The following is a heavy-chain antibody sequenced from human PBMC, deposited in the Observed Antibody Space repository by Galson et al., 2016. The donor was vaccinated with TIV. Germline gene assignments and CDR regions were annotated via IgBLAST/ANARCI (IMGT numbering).Heavy chain of an antibody. J-gene: IGHJ4*02. CDR1: GFTFDDYD. CDR3: ARDEMTTISGHPDN. D-gene: IGHD5-24*01. CDR2: INRNGGHT. V-gene: IGHV3-20*04. Sequence: LRLSCAASGFTFDDYDMSWVRQAPGKGLEWVSGINRNGGHTAYADSVKSRFTISRDDTKNSLYLQMNSLRAEDTAFYFCARDEMTTISGHPDNWGQGTLVTVSS.